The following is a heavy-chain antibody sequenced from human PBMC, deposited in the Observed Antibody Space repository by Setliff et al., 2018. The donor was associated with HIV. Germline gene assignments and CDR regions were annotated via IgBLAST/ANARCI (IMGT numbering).Heavy chain of an antibody. Sequence: KTSETLSLTCAVSGDPINTPHCWSWVRQSLEKGLEWIGEVCQRGGINYNPFLWSRASISMDKPRNYVSLEMASMTAADTAVYFCVRNHEWALGTWGQGLLVTVSS. CDR1: GDPINTPHC. V-gene: IGHV4-4*02. CDR2: VCQRGGI. D-gene: IGHD1-26*01. J-gene: IGHJ5*02. CDR3: VRNHEWALGT.